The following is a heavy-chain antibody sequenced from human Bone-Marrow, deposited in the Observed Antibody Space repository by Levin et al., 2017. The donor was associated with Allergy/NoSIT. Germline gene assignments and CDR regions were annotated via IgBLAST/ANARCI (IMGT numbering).Heavy chain of an antibody. CDR1: SGSISSSNW. CDR3: ARDLGVENENWFDP. V-gene: IGHV4-4*02. D-gene: IGHD2-15*01. CDR2: IYHSGST. Sequence: SETLSLTCAVSSGSISSSNWWSWVRQPPGKGLEWIGEIYHSGSTNYNPSLKSRVTISVDKSKNQFSLKLSSVTAADTAVYYCARDLGVENENWFDPWGQGTLVTVSS. J-gene: IGHJ5*02.